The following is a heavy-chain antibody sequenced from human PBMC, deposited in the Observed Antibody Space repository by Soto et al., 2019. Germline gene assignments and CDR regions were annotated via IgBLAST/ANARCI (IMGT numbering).Heavy chain of an antibody. V-gene: IGHV5-51*01. D-gene: IGHD3-22*01. CDR1: GYSFTSYW. CDR2: IYPGDSDT. Sequence: GESLKISCKGSGYSFTSYWIGWVRQMPGKGLEWMGIIYPGDSDTRYSPSFQGQVTISADKSISTAYLQWSSLKTSDTAMYYCARQQYYYDSSGYNNGACDNWGQGTMVTVSS. J-gene: IGHJ3*02. CDR3: ARQQYYYDSSGYNNGACDN.